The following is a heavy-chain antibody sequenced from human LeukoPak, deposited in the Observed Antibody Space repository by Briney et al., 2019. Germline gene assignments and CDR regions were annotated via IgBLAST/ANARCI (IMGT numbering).Heavy chain of an antibody. Sequence: ASVKVSCKASGGTFSSYVISWVRQAPGQGLEWMGWISAYNGNTNYAQKLQGRVTMTTDTSTSTAYMELRSLRSDDTAVYYCARGITIFGVITHPWYFDLWGRGTLVTVSS. CDR3: ARGITIFGVITHPWYFDL. D-gene: IGHD3-3*01. V-gene: IGHV1-18*01. J-gene: IGHJ2*01. CDR1: GGTFSSYV. CDR2: ISAYNGNT.